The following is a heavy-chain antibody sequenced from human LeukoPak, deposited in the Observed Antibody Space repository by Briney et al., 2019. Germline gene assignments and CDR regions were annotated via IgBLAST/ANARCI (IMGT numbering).Heavy chain of an antibody. CDR1: GGSISGYY. CDR2: IYTSGIT. Sequence: PSETLSLTCTVSGGSISGYYWSWIRQPAGKGLEWIGRIYTSGITNYNPSLKSRVTMSVDTSKNQFSLKLSSVTAADTAMYYCARQLQERAYYFDYWGQGTLVTVSS. D-gene: IGHD1-1*01. V-gene: IGHV4-4*07. J-gene: IGHJ4*02. CDR3: ARQLQERAYYFDY.